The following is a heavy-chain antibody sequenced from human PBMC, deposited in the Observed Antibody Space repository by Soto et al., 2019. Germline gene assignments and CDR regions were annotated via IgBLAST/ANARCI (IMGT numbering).Heavy chain of an antibody. CDR1: RFTFNNYA. V-gene: IGHV3-23*01. J-gene: IGHJ5*02. CDR3: ARDSTSWYYWFDP. CDR2: ISGSGHNT. Sequence: LRLSCAASRFTFNNYAMSWVRQAPGKGLQWVSTISGSGHNTYYADSVEGRFTISRDNSKNTLHLQMNSLRAEDTAIYYCARDSTSWYYWFDPWGQGTQVTVSS. D-gene: IGHD2-2*01.